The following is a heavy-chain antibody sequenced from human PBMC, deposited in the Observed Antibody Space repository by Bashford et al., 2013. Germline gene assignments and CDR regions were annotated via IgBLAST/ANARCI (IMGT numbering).Heavy chain of an antibody. CDR1: GGTFSSYA. D-gene: IGHD2-15*01. V-gene: IGHV1-69*13. CDR3: ARSPGIAATTLDY. Sequence: SVKVSCKASGGTFSSYAISWVRQAPGQGLEWMGGIIPIFGTANYAQKFQGRVTITADESTSTAYMELSSLRSEDTAVYYCARSPGIAATTLDYWGQGTLVTVSS. J-gene: IGHJ4*02. CDR2: IIPIFGTA.